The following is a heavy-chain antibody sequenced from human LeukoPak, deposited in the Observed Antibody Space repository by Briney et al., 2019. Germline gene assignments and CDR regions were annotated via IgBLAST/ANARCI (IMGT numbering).Heavy chain of an antibody. V-gene: IGHV3-21*01. CDR2: ITSRSSYI. Sequence: GGSLRLSCAASGFTFSSYNMKWVRQAPGKGLEWVSSITSRSSYIFYADSVKGRFTISRDNAKKSLYLQMNSLRAEDTAVYYCASGVNYFDYWGQGTLVTVSS. CDR3: ASGVNYFDY. CDR1: GFTFSSYN. D-gene: IGHD3-3*01. J-gene: IGHJ4*02.